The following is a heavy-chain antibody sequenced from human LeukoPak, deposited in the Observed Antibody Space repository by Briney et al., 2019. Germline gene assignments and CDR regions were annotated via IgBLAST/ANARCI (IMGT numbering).Heavy chain of an antibody. CDR1: GFTLSSYW. Sequence: GSLRLSCAASGFTLSSYWMTWVRQPPGKGLEWIGEINHSGSTNYNPSLKSRVTISVDTSKNQFSLKLSSVTAADTAVYYCATLDPVYCSSTSCPYWGQGTLVTVSS. D-gene: IGHD2-2*01. J-gene: IGHJ4*02. CDR2: INHSGST. CDR3: ATLDPVYCSSTSCPY. V-gene: IGHV4-34*08.